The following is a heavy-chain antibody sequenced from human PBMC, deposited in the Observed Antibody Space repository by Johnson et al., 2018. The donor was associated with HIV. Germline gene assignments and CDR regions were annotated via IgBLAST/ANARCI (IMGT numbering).Heavy chain of an antibody. CDR1: GFTFSTYG. D-gene: IGHD5-24*01. Sequence: VQLVESGGGVVHPGRSLRLSCAASGFTFSTYGMHWVRQAPGKGLEWVSGISWNSGRIAYADSVQGRFTISRDNAKNSLYLQMNSLRPEDTALYYCAKDMGADGYNYPALRFIDIWGQGTMVTVSS. V-gene: IGHV3-9*01. CDR3: AKDMGADGYNYPALRFIDI. J-gene: IGHJ3*02. CDR2: ISWNSGRI.